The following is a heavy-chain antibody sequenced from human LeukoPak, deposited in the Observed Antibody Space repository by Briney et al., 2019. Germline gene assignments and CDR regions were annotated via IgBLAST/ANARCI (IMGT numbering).Heavy chain of an antibody. Sequence: SETLSLTCSVSGDSISSTTHYWVWIRQPPGKGLEWIASTLYSGRAYYNPSLKSRVSTSVDTSKNQFSLRLGSVTAADTAVYYCARFWGGEDCFDCWGQGTLVTVSS. CDR2: TLYSGRA. CDR3: ARFWGGEDCFDC. J-gene: IGHJ4*02. CDR1: GDSISSTTHY. V-gene: IGHV4-39*01. D-gene: IGHD4-17*01.